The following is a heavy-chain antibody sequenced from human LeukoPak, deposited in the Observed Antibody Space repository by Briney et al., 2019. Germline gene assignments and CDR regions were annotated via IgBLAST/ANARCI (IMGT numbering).Heavy chain of an antibody. D-gene: IGHD3-16*01. CDR3: ARDRFDYFDY. CDR2: ISYDGSNK. V-gene: IGHV3-30-3*01. Sequence: GGSLRLFCAASGFTFSSYAMHWVRQAPGKGLEWVAVISYDGSNKYYADSLKGRFTISRDNSKNTLYLQMNSLRAEDTAVYYCARDRFDYFDYWGQGTLVTVSS. J-gene: IGHJ4*02. CDR1: GFTFSSYA.